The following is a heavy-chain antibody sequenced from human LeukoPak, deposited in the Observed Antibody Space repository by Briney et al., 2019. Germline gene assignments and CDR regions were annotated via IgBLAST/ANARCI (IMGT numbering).Heavy chain of an antibody. Sequence: PGGSLRLSRAASGFAFSTYWMTWVRQAPGKGLEWVANIKPDGSGKNYLDSVKGRFTISRDNAKNSLYLYMNSLRVEDTAIYYCSSQPAVLDLDCWGQGTLVTVCS. J-gene: IGHJ4*02. CDR2: IKPDGSGK. D-gene: IGHD2-2*01. CDR1: GFAFSTYW. V-gene: IGHV3-7*01. CDR3: SSQPAVLDLDC.